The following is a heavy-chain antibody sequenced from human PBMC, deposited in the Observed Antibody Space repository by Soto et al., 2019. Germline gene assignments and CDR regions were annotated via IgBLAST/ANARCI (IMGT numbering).Heavy chain of an antibody. CDR3: ARVSGSYYSGMDV. Sequence: QVQLQESGPGLVKPSGTLSLTCAVSGGSISSSYWWSWVRQPPGKGLEWIGEIYHSGSTNYNTSPTXRFXISVDKSKNQFSLKVTSVTAADTAVYYCARVSGSYYSGMDVWGQGTTVTVSS. CDR2: IYHSGST. J-gene: IGHJ6*02. V-gene: IGHV4-4*02. CDR1: GGSISSSYW.